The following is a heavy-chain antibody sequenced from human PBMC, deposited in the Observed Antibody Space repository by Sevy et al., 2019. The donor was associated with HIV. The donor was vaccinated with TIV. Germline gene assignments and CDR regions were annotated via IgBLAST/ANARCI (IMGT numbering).Heavy chain of an antibody. D-gene: IGHD3-16*01. Sequence: GGSLRLSCAASGFTFSTYWMTWVRQAPGKGLEWVANIKQDGTEKDYVDSVKGRFTVSRENAQNSLSLEMGSLRAEDTAVYYCAGALADRGSFHFSLWGQGTPVTVS. J-gene: IGHJ4*02. CDR1: GFTFSTYW. CDR3: AGALADRGSFHFSL. V-gene: IGHV3-7*01. CDR2: IKQDGTEK.